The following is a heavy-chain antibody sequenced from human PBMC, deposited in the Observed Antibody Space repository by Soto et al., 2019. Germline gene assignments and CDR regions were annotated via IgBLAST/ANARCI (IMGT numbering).Heavy chain of an antibody. J-gene: IGHJ4*02. CDR3: ARGFGWLDY. Sequence: GGSLRLSCAASGFTFSSYAMSWVRQAPGKGLEWVSAISGSGGSTYYADSVKGRFTISRDNSKNTLYLQVNSLRAEDMAVYYCARGFGWLDYWGQGTLVTVSA. CDR1: GFTFSSYA. CDR2: ISGSGGST. D-gene: IGHD6-19*01. V-gene: IGHV3-23*01.